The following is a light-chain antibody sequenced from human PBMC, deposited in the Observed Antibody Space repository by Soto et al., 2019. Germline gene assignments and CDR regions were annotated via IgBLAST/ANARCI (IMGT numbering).Light chain of an antibody. J-gene: IGKJ5*01. V-gene: IGKV3-20*01. CDR1: PSVTNF. Sequence: EIVLTQSPATLSLSPGERATLSCRASPSVTNFLAWYQQKPGQAPRLLIYGASSRATGIPDRFSGSGSGTDFTLTISRLETEDFAVFYCQQYGTSEIIFGQGTRLEIK. CDR3: QQYGTSEII. CDR2: GAS.